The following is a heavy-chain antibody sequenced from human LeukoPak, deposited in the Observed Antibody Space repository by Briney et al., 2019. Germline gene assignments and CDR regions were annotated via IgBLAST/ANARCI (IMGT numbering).Heavy chain of an antibody. D-gene: IGHD2-2*01. Sequence: SETLSLTCTVSGGSISGSSYYWGWIRQPPGKGLEWIGSIYYSGSTYYNPSLKSRVTISVDTSKDQFSLKLSSVTAADTAVYYCARGVPAAAGWFDPWGQGTLVTVSS. V-gene: IGHV4-39*07. CDR3: ARGVPAAAGWFDP. CDR2: IYYSGST. J-gene: IGHJ5*02. CDR1: GGSISGSSYY.